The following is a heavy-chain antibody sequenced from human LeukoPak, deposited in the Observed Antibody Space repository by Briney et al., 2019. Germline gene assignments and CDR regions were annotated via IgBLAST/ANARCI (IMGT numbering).Heavy chain of an antibody. Sequence: PGGSLRLSCAASGFTFRSYWMTWVCQAPGKGLEWVASIKQDGSEKYYVDSLRGRFTISRDNAKNSLYLQMNGLRAEDTAVYYCARGCMYYVYWGQGTLVTVSS. CDR3: ARGCMYYVY. CDR1: GFTFRSYW. D-gene: IGHD3-16*01. CDR2: IKQDGSEK. V-gene: IGHV3-7*05. J-gene: IGHJ4*02.